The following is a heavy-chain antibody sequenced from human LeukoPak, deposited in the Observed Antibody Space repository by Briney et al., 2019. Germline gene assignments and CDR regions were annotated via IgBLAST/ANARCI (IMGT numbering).Heavy chain of an antibody. CDR3: ARDLVVVPAAMAYGMDV. J-gene: IGHJ6*02. D-gene: IGHD2-2*01. V-gene: IGHV3-11*01. CDR2: ISSSGSTI. Sequence: PGGSLRLSCAASGFTFSDYYMSWIRQVPGKGLEWVSYISSSGSTIYYADSVKGRFTISRDNAKNSLYLQMNSLRAEDTAVYYCARDLVVVPAAMAYGMDVWGQGTTVTVSS. CDR1: GFTFSDYY.